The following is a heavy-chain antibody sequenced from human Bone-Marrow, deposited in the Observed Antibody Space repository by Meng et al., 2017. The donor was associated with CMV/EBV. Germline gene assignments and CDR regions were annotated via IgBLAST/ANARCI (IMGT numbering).Heavy chain of an antibody. J-gene: IGHJ4*01. Sequence: GGSLRLSCAASGIIVSDNHMHWVRQAPGKGLECVSILYSGGKTYYAESVRGRFTISRDSSKNTLYLQMNSLRPEDTAVYYCVRVYGGNSGCWGQGTLVTVSS. CDR1: GIIVSDNH. V-gene: IGHV3-66*02. CDR3: VRVYGGNSGC. D-gene: IGHD4-23*01. CDR2: LYSGGKT.